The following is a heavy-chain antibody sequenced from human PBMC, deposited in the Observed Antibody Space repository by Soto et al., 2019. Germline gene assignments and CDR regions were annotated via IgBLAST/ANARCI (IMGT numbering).Heavy chain of an antibody. Sequence: EVQLVESGGGLVQPGGSLKLSCAASGFTFSGSSMHWVRQASGKGLEWVGRIRSKADSYATAYAASVKGRSTIARDDSKNPAYLQMASLETGDTTVYSCGMDTPTVPYGMDVWGQGTTVTVSS. D-gene: IGHD5-18*01. CDR3: GMDTPTVPYGMDV. CDR1: GFTFSGSS. V-gene: IGHV3-73*01. J-gene: IGHJ6*02. CDR2: IRSKADSYAT.